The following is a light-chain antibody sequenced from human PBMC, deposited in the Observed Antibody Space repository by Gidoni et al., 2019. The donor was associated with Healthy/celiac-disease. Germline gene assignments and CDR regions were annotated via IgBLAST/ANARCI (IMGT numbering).Light chain of an antibody. CDR3: CSYAGSYTFPYV. Sequence: QSALTQPRSVSGSPVQSVTISCTGTSSDVGGYNYVSWYQQHPGKAPKLMIYDVSKRPSGVPDRFSGSKSGNTASLTISGLQAEDEADYYCCSYAGSYTFPYVFGTGTKVTVL. CDR2: DVS. V-gene: IGLV2-11*01. CDR1: SSDVGGYNY. J-gene: IGLJ1*01.